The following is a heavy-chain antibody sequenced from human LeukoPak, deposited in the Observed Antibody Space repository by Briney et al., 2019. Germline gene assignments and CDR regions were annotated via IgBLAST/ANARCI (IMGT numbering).Heavy chain of an antibody. CDR3: ARDQTVTTSYYYYYMDV. CDR2: ISAYNGNT. J-gene: IGHJ6*03. V-gene: IGHV1-18*01. Sequence: GASVKLSCKASGGTFSSYAISWVRQAAGQRLEWMGWISAYNGNTNYAQKLQGRVTMTTDTSTSTAYMELRSLRSDDTAVYYCARDQTVTTSYYYYYMDVWGKGTTGTVSS. D-gene: IGHD4-17*01. CDR1: GGTFSSYA.